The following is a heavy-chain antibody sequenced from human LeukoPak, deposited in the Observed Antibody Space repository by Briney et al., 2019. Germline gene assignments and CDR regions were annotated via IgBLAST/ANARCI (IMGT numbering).Heavy chain of an antibody. CDR1: GYSISSGYY. J-gene: IGHJ4*02. V-gene: IGHV4-38-2*02. CDR2: IYYSGST. Sequence: PSETLSLTCTVSGYSISSGYYWGWIRQPPGKGLEWIGSIYYSGSTYYNPSLKSRVTISVGTSKNQFSLKLSSVTAADTAVYYCARTERGVIIVGYWGQGTLVTVSS. D-gene: IGHD3-10*01. CDR3: ARTERGVIIVGY.